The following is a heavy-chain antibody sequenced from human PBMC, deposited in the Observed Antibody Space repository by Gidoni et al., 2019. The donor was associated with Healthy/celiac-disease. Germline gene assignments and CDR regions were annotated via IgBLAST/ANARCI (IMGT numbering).Heavy chain of an antibody. V-gene: IGHV3-23*01. CDR1: GFPFRRSA. CDR3: AKKAAVTYDSSGYYYAY. D-gene: IGHD3-22*01. J-gene: IGHJ4*02. Sequence: EVQLLESGGGLVQPGGSLRLSCAASGFPFRRSAMSWVRQAPGKGLEWVSAISGSGGSTYYADSVKGRFTISRDNSKNTLYLQMNSLRAEDTAVYYCAKKAAVTYDSSGYYYAYWGQGTLVTVSS. CDR2: ISGSGGST.